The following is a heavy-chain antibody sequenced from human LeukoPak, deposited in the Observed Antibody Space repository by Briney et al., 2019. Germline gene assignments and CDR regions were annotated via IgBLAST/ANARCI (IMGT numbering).Heavy chain of an antibody. CDR1: GDSVSNFSYY. V-gene: IGHV4-39*07. CDR3: ARKGRGDSSGYPT. J-gene: IGHJ5*02. CDR2: IFYRGNT. Sequence: PSENLSLTCTVSGDSVSNFSYYRGWIRQPPGKGLDWIGNIFYRGNTYYKPSLKSRVTISLDTSKNQFSLKLSSVTAADTAVYYCARKGRGDSSGYPTWGQGTPVTVSS. D-gene: IGHD3-22*01.